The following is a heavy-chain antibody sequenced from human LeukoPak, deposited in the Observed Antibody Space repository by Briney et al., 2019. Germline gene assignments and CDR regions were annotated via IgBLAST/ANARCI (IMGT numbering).Heavy chain of an antibody. CDR3: ARQANHCSGNSCSALYFDS. CDR2: TYPGDSDT. J-gene: IGHJ4*02. V-gene: IGHV5-51*01. CDR1: GYTFINYW. D-gene: IGHD2-15*01. Sequence: GESLKISCKASGYTFINYWIAWVRQMPEKGLELMGLTYPGDSDTRYSPSFQGHVTISADKSINTAYLQWNSLEASDTATYYCARQANHCSGNSCSALYFDSWGQGTLVTVSS.